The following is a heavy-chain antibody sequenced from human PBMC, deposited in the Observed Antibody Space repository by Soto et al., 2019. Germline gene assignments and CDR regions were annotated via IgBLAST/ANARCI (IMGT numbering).Heavy chain of an antibody. J-gene: IGHJ4*02. Sequence: TSETLSLTCTVSGGSISSYYWSWIRQPPGKGLEWIGYIYYSGSTNYNPSLKSRVTISVDTSKNQFSLKLNSVTAADTAVYYCARGGQYQLLYWGQGTLVTVSS. CDR3: ARGGQYQLLY. CDR2: IYYSGST. D-gene: IGHD2-2*01. V-gene: IGHV4-59*01. CDR1: GGSISSYY.